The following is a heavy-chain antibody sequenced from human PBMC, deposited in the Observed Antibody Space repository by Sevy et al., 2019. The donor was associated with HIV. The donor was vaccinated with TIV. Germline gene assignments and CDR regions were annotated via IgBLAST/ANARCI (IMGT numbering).Heavy chain of an antibody. CDR3: ARDRRGRGSGYDVDWFDP. J-gene: IGHJ5*02. CDR1: GFTFSSYA. CDR2: ISYDGSNK. Sequence: GGSLRLSCAASGFTFSSYAMHWVRQAPGKGLEWVAVISYDGSNKYYADSVKGRFTISRDNSKNTLYLQMNSLRAEDTAVHYCARDRRGRGSGYDVDWFDPWGQGTLVTVSS. V-gene: IGHV3-30-3*01. D-gene: IGHD3-3*01.